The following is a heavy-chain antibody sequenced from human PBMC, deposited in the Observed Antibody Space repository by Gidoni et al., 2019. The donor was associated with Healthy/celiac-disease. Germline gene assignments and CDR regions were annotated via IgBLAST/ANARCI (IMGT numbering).Heavy chain of an antibody. V-gene: IGHV3-30*18. CDR2: ISYDGSNK. CDR1: GFTSSSYG. Sequence: GAGVCHSKPAVFLAGDASGFTSSSYGMHWVRQAPGKGLEWVAVISYDGSNKYYADSVKGRFTISRDNSKNTLYLQMNSLRAEDTAVYYCAKDCSGTSCLDYWGQGTLVTVSS. CDR3: AKDCSGTSCLDY. J-gene: IGHJ4*02. D-gene: IGHD2-2*01.